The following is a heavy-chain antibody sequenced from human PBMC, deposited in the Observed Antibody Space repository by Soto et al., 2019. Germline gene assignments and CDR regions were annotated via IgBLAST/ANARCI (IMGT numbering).Heavy chain of an antibody. CDR3: AKTRNSVINYNYYDNMDV. V-gene: IGHV3-30*18. J-gene: IGHJ6*02. CDR2: TSYDGRHT. CDR1: GFTFSEYG. D-gene: IGHD3-10*01. Sequence: QVQPVESGGGVVQPGGSLRLTCAASGFTFSEYGIHWVRQAPGKGLEWVAITSYDGRHTSYVDSVKGRFTISRDNSGNTAFLEMNRLRVEDTAVYYCAKTRNSVINYNYYDNMDVWGQGTTVTVSS.